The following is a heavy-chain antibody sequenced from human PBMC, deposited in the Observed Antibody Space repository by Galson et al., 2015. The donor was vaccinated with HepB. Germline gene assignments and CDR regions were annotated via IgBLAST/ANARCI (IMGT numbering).Heavy chain of an antibody. Sequence: SVKVSCKVSGYTLTELSMHWVRQAPGKGLEWMGGFDPEDGETIYAQKFQGRVTMTEDTSTDTAYMELSSLRSEDTAVYYCATLDPDISTTLDAFDIWGQGTMVTVSS. CDR1: GYTLTELS. V-gene: IGHV1-24*01. D-gene: IGHD2-15*01. CDR2: FDPEDGET. J-gene: IGHJ3*02. CDR3: ATLDPDISTTLDAFDI.